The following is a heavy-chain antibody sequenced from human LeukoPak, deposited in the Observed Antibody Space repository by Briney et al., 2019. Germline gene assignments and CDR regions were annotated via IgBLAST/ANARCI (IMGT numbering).Heavy chain of an antibody. CDR3: ARDFDYGSGSYYKGWYYYGMDV. CDR1: GFTFSSYS. Sequence: PGGSLRLSCAASGFTFSSYSMNWVRQAPGKGLEWVSSISSSSSYIYYADSVKGRFTISRDNAKNSLYLQMNSLRAEDTAVYYCARDFDYGSGSYYKGWYYYGMDVWGQGTTVTVSS. V-gene: IGHV3-21*01. J-gene: IGHJ6*02. CDR2: ISSSSSYI. D-gene: IGHD3-10*01.